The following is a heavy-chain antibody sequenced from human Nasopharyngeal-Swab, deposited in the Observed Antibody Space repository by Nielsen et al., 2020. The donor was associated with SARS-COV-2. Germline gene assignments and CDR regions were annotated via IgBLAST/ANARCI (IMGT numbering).Heavy chain of an antibody. CDR3: ARGDGRYYFDY. CDR2: IIPILGIA. Sequence: SVKVSCKASGGTFSSYAISWVRQAPGQGLEWMGGIIPILGIANYAQKLQGRVTITADKSTSTAYMELSSLRSEDTAVYYCARGDGRYYFDYWGQGTLVTVSS. D-gene: IGHD5-24*01. V-gene: IGHV1-69*10. J-gene: IGHJ4*02. CDR1: GGTFSSYA.